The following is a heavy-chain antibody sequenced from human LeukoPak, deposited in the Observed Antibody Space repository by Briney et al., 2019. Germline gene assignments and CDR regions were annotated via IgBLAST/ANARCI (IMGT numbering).Heavy chain of an antibody. CDR1: GGSFSGYY. CDR3: ARTRRRSGTLGY. V-gene: IGHV4-34*01. CDR2: INHSGST. J-gene: IGHJ4*02. D-gene: IGHD1-26*01. Sequence: SETLSLTCAVYGGSFSGYYWSWIRQPPGKGLEWIGEINHSGSTNYNPSLKSRVTISVDTSKNQFSLKLSSVTAADTAVYYCARTRRRSGTLGYWGQGTLVTVSS.